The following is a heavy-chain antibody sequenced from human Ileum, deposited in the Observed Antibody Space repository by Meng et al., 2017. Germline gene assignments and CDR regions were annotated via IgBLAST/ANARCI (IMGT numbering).Heavy chain of an antibody. V-gene: IGHV3-11*04. Sequence: QVQLVESGGGLVKAGGSLRLSCAASGFTFSDYYMTWIRQPPGQGLEWLASVSPTSGSLYFADSVKGRFSISRDNAKNSVSLQMTRLRVEDTAVYYCARDHGSLNWSDPWGQGTLVTVSS. J-gene: IGHJ5*02. D-gene: IGHD6-25*01. CDR3: ARDHGSLNWSDP. CDR1: GFTFSDYY. CDR2: VSPTSGSL.